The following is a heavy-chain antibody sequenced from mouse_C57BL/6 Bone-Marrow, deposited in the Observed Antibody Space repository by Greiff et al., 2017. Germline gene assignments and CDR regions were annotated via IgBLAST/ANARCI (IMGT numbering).Heavy chain of an antibody. D-gene: IGHD1-1*01. CDR3: ARYYYGSIDY. J-gene: IGHJ2*01. CDR1: GYTFTDYN. V-gene: IGHV1-18*01. CDR2: INPNNGGT. Sequence: EVKLMESGPELVKPGASVKIPCKASGYTFTDYNMDWVKQSHGKSLEWIGDINPNNGGTIYNQKFKGKATLTVDKSSSTAYMELRSLTSEDTAVYYCARYYYGSIDYWRQGTTLTVSS.